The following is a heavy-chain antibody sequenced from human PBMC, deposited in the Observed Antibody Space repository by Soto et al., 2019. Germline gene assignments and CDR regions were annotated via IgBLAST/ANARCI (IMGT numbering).Heavy chain of an antibody. Sequence: QVQLVQSGAEVKKPGASVKVSCKASGYTFTSYAISWVRQAPGQGLEWMGWISAYNGSTNYAEKLQGRVTMTTDTSASTASMGLRGLAAGDTGVYYCATDSGPCYLWGQGTLVTVSS. D-gene: IGHD3-10*01. CDR2: ISAYNGST. J-gene: IGHJ5*02. CDR1: GYTFTSYA. V-gene: IGHV1-18*01. CDR3: ATDSGPCYL.